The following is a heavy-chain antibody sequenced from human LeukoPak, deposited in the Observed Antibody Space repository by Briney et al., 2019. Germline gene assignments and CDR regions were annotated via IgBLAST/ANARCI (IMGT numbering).Heavy chain of an antibody. V-gene: IGHV4-59*01. Sequence: SETLSLTCTASGVSISSYYWNWIRQPPGEGLELIGYNYYSGSTNYNPSLTSRVTISVDTSKNQFSLKLHSVTAADTAVYYCARSLQYNNNNYFYDGMDVWGQGTTVTVSS. CDR2: NYYSGST. J-gene: IGHJ6*02. CDR3: ARSLQYNNNNYFYDGMDV. D-gene: IGHD3-10*01. CDR1: GVSISSYY.